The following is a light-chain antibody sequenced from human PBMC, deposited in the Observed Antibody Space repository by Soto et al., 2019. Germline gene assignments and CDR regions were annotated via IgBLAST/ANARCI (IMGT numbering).Light chain of an antibody. CDR1: QSISSW. CDR2: DAS. CDR3: QQYNRYSLT. V-gene: IGKV1-5*01. Sequence: DIQMTQSPSTLSASVGDRVTITCRASQSISSWLAWDQQKPGKAPKLLIYDASSLESGVPSRFSGSGSDTEFTLTINNLQPDDFATYHCQQYNRYSLTFGGGTKV. J-gene: IGKJ4*01.